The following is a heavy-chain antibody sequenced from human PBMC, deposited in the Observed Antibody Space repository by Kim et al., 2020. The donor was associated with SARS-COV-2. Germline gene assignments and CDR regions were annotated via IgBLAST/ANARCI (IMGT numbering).Heavy chain of an antibody. V-gene: IGHV4-34*01. CDR1: GGSFSGYY. Sequence: SETLSLTCAVYGGSFSGYYWSWIRQPPGKGLEWIGEINHSGSTNYNPSLKSRVTISVDTSKNQFSLKLSSVTAADTAVYYCARLRCGGDCYRDFDYWGQG. CDR3: ARLRCGGDCYRDFDY. D-gene: IGHD2-21*01. J-gene: IGHJ4*02. CDR2: INHSGST.